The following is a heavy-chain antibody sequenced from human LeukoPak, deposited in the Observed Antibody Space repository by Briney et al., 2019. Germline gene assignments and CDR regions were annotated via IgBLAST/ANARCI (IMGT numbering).Heavy chain of an antibody. CDR2: IYYSGST. Sequence: SETLSLTCTVSGGSSSSYYWSWIRQPPGKGLEWIGYIYYSGSTNYNPSLKSRVTISVDTSKNQFSLKLSSVTAADTALYYCARSRGYFDYWGQGTLVTVSS. V-gene: IGHV4-59*01. J-gene: IGHJ4*02. D-gene: IGHD6-13*01. CDR1: GGSSSSYY. CDR3: ARSRGYFDY.